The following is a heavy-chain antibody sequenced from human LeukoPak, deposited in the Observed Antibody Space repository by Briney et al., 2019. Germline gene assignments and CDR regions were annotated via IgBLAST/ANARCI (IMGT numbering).Heavy chain of an antibody. D-gene: IGHD5-24*01. V-gene: IGHV3-21*01. CDR1: GFTFSSYS. CDR2: ISSSSSYI. J-gene: IGHJ3*02. CDR3: ARDLEMGGAFDI. Sequence: GGSLRLSCAASGFTFSSYSMNWVRQAPGKGLEWVSSISSSSSYIYYADSVKGRFTISRDNAKNSLYLQMNSLRAEDTAEYYCARDLEMGGAFDIWGQGTMVTVSS.